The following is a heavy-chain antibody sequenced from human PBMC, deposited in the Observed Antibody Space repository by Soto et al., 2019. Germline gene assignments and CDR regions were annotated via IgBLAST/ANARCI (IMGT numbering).Heavy chain of an antibody. D-gene: IGHD2-2*02. J-gene: IGHJ4*02. CDR1: GYTFTDYS. CDR2: INTHNGHT. V-gene: IGHV1-18*04. Sequence: QVQLVQSGAEVKKPGASVKVSCKTSGYTFTDYSMNWVRQAPGQRLEWMGWINTHNGHTQYSPRFDDRVTMTTDPSTSTAYMELKGLRSDDTAVYYCARTDTWAYWGKGTLVTVSS. CDR3: ARTDTWAY.